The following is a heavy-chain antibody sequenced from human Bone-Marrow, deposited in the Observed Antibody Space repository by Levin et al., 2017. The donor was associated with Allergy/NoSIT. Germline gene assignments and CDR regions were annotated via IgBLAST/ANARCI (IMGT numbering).Heavy chain of an antibody. Sequence: SETLSLTCTVSGDSVGSGGYYWTWIRQPPGKGLESIGYIFYTGSTNYNPSLKSRVTISVDASKNQFSLKLNSVTAADTAMYYCARVAYSGYESRGAFDYWGQGAMVTVSP. CDR2: IFYTGST. V-gene: IGHV4-61*08. D-gene: IGHD5-12*01. J-gene: IGHJ4*02. CDR3: ARVAYSGYESRGAFDY. CDR1: GDSVGSGGYY.